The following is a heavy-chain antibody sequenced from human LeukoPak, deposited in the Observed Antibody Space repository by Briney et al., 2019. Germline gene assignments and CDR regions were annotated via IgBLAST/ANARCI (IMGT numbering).Heavy chain of an antibody. V-gene: IGHV3-7*01. CDR2: IKKDGSEK. D-gene: IGHD6-19*01. J-gene: IGHJ5*02. CDR3: AREGGNGWYSGWFDP. Sequence: PGGSLRLSCAASGFTFSSYWMSWVRQAPGKGLEWVANIKKDGSEKKYVDSVKGRFTISRDNAENLLYLEMNSLRAEDTAVYYRAREGGNGWYSGWFDPWGQGILVTVSS. CDR1: GFTFSSYW.